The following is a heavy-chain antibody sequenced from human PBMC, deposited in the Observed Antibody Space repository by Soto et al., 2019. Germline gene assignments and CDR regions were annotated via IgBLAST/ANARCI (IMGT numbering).Heavy chain of an antibody. J-gene: IGHJ5*02. CDR2: IYYSGST. Sequence: SETLSLTCAVSGGSISSGGYSWSWIRQPPGKGLDWIGYIYYSGSTTYHPSLKSRVTISVDTSKNQFTLKLNSVTAADTAVYYCARGPGNPWGQGTLVTAPQ. CDR3: ARGPGNP. CDR1: GGSISSGGYS. V-gene: IGHV4-61*08.